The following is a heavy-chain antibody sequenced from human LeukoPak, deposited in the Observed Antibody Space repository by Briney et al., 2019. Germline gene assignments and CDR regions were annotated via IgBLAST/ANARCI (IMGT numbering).Heavy chain of an antibody. CDR2: IQPDGSEK. CDR3: ARGGNSWKLIDY. CDR1: GFTFNTHW. J-gene: IGHJ4*02. V-gene: IGHV3-7*01. Sequence: GGSLRLSCAASGFTFNTHWMTWVRQAPGKGLEWVATIQPDGSEKYYSDSVKGRFTISRDNAKNSLYLQMNSLRAEDTAVYYCARGGNSWKLIDYWGQGTLVTVSS. D-gene: IGHD6-13*01.